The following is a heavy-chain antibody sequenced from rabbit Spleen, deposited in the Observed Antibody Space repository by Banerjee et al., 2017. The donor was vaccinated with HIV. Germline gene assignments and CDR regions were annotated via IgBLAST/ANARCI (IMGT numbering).Heavy chain of an antibody. CDR1: GFDLSSYG. V-gene: IGHV1S47*01. J-gene: IGHJ4*01. CDR2: IDPVFGVT. D-gene: IGHD1-1*01. CDR3: ARGDSGGGYGMGL. Sequence: QEHLKETGGGLVQPGGSLTLSCKASGFDLSSYGVSWVRQAPGKGLEWIGYIDPVFGVTYYASWVNGRFSISRENTQNTVYLQLNSLTAADTATYFCARGDSGGGYGMGLWGPGTLVTVS.